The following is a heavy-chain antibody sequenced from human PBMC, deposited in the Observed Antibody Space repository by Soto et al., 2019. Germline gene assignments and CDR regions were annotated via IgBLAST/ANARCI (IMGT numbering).Heavy chain of an antibody. Sequence: SETLSLTCTVSGASISGFYWSWIRKSAGKGLEWIGRIYAAGTTDYNPSLKSRVMMSVDTSKKQFSLKLRSVTAADTAVYYCVRDGTKTLRDWFDPWGQGISVTV. CDR3: VRDGTKTLRDWFDP. J-gene: IGHJ5*02. D-gene: IGHD1-1*01. CDR2: IYAAGTT. V-gene: IGHV4-4*07. CDR1: GASISGFY.